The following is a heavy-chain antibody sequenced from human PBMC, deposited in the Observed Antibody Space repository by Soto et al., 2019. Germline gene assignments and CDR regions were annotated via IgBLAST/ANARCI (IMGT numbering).Heavy chain of an antibody. CDR1: GGSISSYY. D-gene: IGHD5-18*01. J-gene: IGHJ4*02. V-gene: IGHV3-48*01. Sequence: ETLSLTCTVSGGSISSYYWSWIRQPPWKGLEWVSYISSSSSTIYYADSVKGRFTISRDNAKNSLYLQMNSLRAEDTAVYYCARDYSSYGPFDYWGQGTLVTVSS. CDR2: ISSSSSTI. CDR3: ARDYSSYGPFDY.